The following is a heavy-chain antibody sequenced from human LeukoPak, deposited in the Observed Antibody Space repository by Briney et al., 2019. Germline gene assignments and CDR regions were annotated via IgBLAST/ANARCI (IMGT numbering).Heavy chain of an antibody. J-gene: IGHJ4*02. CDR1: GGSISSGGYY. V-gene: IGHV4-30-4*01. Sequence: SETLSLTCTVSGGSISSGGYYWSWIRQPPGKGLECIGYIYYTGSTYYNPSLKRRLTISVDTSKNQFSLKLSSVTAADTAVYYCARRSDYYGSGSYSFLFDYWGQGTLVTVSS. CDR3: ARRSDYYGSGSYSFLFDY. CDR2: IYYTGST. D-gene: IGHD3-10*01.